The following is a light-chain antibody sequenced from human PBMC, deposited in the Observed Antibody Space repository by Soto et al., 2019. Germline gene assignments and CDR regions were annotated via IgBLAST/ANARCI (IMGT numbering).Light chain of an antibody. J-gene: IGLJ1*01. Sequence: QSVLTQPASVSGSPGQSITISCTGTSNDVGGYNYVSWYQQQPGKAPKLIIYEVSHRPSGISNRFSGSKSGNTASLTISGLHVEDEADYYCSSHSATSPYVVGTGTKVTVL. CDR1: SNDVGGYNY. V-gene: IGLV2-14*01. CDR2: EVS. CDR3: SSHSATSPYV.